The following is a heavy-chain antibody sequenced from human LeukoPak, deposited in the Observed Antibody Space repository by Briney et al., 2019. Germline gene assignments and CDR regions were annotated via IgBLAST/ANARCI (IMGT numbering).Heavy chain of an antibody. D-gene: IGHD6-19*01. J-gene: IGHJ4*02. CDR1: GGSISSDAYY. CDR3: ARDNPRTTGYSSGSSFDF. Sequence: SETLSLTCTVSGGSISSDAYYWYWIRQPAGKGLEWVGRISASGSANFNPSLKSRVTISVDTSKIQFSLRLSSVTAADTAVYFCARDNPRTTGYSSGSSFDFWGQGIVVTVSS. CDR2: ISASGSA. V-gene: IGHV4-61*02.